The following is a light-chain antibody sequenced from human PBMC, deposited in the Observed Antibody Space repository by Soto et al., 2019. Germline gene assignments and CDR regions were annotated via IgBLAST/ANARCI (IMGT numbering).Light chain of an antibody. CDR2: AAS. CDR3: HQYGRAPRT. J-gene: IGKJ1*01. Sequence: EIVLTQSPATLSLSPGERATLSCRASQSVSNYLAWYQQRPGQAPRLLIYAASTRATGIPERFSGSGSGTDFTLTISRLEPEDFAVYHCHQYGRAPRTFGQGTKVDIK. V-gene: IGKV3-20*01. CDR1: QSVSNY.